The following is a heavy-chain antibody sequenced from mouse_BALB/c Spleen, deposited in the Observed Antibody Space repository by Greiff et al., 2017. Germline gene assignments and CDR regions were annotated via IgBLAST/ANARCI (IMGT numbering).Heavy chain of an antibody. J-gene: IGHJ2*01. CDR2: IDPENGDT. CDR1: GFNIKDYY. V-gene: IGHV14-4*02. Sequence: VQLQQSGAELVRSGASVKLSCTASGFNIKDYYMHWVKQRPEQGLEWIGWIDPENGDTEYAPKFQGKATMTADTSSNTAYLQLSSLTSEDTAVYYCNLKPPFDDWGQGTTLTVSS. CDR3: NLKPPFDD.